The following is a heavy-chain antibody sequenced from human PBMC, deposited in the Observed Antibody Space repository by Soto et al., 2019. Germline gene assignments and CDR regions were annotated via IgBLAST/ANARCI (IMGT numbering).Heavy chain of an antibody. Sequence: SVKVSCKASGGTFSSYAISWVRQAPGQGLEWTGGIIPIFGTANYAQKFQGRVTITADESTSTAYMELSSLRSEDTAVYYCARREGYCSSTSCYRLWFDPWGQGTLVTVSS. J-gene: IGHJ5*02. D-gene: IGHD2-2*01. V-gene: IGHV1-69*13. CDR3: ARREGYCSSTSCYRLWFDP. CDR1: GGTFSSYA. CDR2: IIPIFGTA.